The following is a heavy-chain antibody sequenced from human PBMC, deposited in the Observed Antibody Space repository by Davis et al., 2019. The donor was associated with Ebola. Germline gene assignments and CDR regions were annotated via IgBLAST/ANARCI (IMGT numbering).Heavy chain of an antibody. D-gene: IGHD5-24*01. CDR3: AKPTRGHNPLDF. Sequence: PGGSLRLSCVVSGFTFSSYAMTWVRQAPGQGLEWVSTVSGRSGTTYYADSVKGRFTISMDGSNNTLYLQMSSLRADDTGVYYCAKPTRGHNPLDFWGQGTLVTVSS. J-gene: IGHJ4*02. V-gene: IGHV3-23*01. CDR2: VSGRSGTT. CDR1: GFTFSSYA.